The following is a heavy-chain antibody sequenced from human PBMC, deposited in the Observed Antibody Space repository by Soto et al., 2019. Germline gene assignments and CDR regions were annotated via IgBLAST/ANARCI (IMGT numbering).Heavy chain of an antibody. CDR2: INHSGST. D-gene: IGHD5-12*01. V-gene: IGHV4-34*01. J-gene: IGHJ4*02. Sequence: SETLSLTCAVYGGSFSGYYWSWIRQPPGKGLEWIGEINHSGSTNYNPSLKSRVTISVDTSKNQFSLKLSSVTAADTAVYYCASARRYSGYGEVMEDYWGQGTLVTVSS. CDR1: GGSFSGYY. CDR3: ASARRYSGYGEVMEDY.